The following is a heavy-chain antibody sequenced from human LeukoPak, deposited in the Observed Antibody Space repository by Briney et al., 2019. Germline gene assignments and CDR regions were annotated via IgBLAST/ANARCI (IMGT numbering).Heavy chain of an antibody. V-gene: IGHV4-38-2*02. CDR2: IYHSGST. CDR1: GYSISSGYY. D-gene: IGHD3-10*01. Sequence: SETLSLTCTVSGYSISSGYYWGWIRQPPGKGLEWIGSIYHSGSTYYNPSLKSRVTISVDTSKNQFSLKLSSVTAADTAVYYWARDPSITMVRRADDGGDDYFDYWGQGTLVTVSS. J-gene: IGHJ4*02. CDR3: ARDPSITMVRRADDGGDDYFDY.